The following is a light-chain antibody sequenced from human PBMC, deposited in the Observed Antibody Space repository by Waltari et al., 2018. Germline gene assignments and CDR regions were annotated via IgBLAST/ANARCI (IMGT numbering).Light chain of an antibody. CDR2: KAS. V-gene: IGKV1-5*03. CDR1: QSISSY. Sequence: DIQVTQSPSTLSASVGDRVTITCRASQSISSYLAWYQQKPGKAPKLLISKASTLGSGVPARFSGSGSGTEFTLTISSLQPDDFATYYCQQYNRYSTFGQGTKVEIK. CDR3: QQYNRYST. J-gene: IGKJ1*01.